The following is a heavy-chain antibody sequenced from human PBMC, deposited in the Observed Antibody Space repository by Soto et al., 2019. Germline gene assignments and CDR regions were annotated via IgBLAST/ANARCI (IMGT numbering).Heavy chain of an antibody. CDR3: AKIQKYFDIYFDY. J-gene: IGHJ4*02. Sequence: GGSLRLSCAASGFTCVNSAIHWVRQAPGKGLEWVSSIGCGGENLDYADSVRGRFTISRDSSKNTVYLEMNTLRAEDTAVYYCAKIQKYFDIYFDYWGPGTLVTVSS. CDR2: IGCGGENL. D-gene: IGHD3-22*01. V-gene: IGHV3-23*01. CDR1: GFTCVNSA.